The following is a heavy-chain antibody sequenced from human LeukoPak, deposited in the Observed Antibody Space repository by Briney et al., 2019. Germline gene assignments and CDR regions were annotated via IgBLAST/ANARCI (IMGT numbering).Heavy chain of an antibody. J-gene: IGHJ4*02. CDR3: AKVAKYYYGSETYYFFEH. Sequence: GGSLRLSCAASGFPFSTYGMHWVRQAPGKGLEWVAAISNDGNNKFYADSVKGRFTISRDNPKNTMNLQMNSLRAEDTAVYYCAKVAKYYYGSETYYFFEHWGQGTPVTASS. CDR2: ISNDGNNK. V-gene: IGHV3-30*18. D-gene: IGHD3-10*01. CDR1: GFPFSTYG.